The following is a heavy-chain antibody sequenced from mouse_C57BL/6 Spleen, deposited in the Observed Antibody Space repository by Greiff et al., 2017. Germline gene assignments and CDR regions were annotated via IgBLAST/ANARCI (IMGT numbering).Heavy chain of an antibody. CDR3: ANLYSYCSTYSFYY. CDR1: GFTFSSYA. J-gene: IGHJ2*01. CDR2: ISDGGSYT. Sequence: EVKLVESGGGLVKPGGSLKLSCAASGFTFSSYAMSWVRQTPEKRLEWVTTISDGGSYTYYPDNVKGRFTISRDNAKYNLYLQMNHLKSEDTAMYYCANLYSYCSTYSFYYWGPGTTLTVSS. D-gene: IGHD1-1*01. V-gene: IGHV5-4*03.